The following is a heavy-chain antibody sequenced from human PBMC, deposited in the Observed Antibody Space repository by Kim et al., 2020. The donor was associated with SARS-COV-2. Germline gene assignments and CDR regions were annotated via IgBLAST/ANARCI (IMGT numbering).Heavy chain of an antibody. CDR2: IYYSGST. CDR3: ASGRITICGVVTEFDY. D-gene: IGHD3-3*01. Sequence: SETLSLTCTVSGGSISSGGYYWSWIRQHPGKGLEWIGYIYYSGSTYYNPSLKSRVTISVDTSKNQFSLKLSSVTAADTAVYYCASGRITICGVVTEFDYWGQGTLVTVSS. J-gene: IGHJ4*02. CDR1: GGSISSGGYY. V-gene: IGHV4-31*03.